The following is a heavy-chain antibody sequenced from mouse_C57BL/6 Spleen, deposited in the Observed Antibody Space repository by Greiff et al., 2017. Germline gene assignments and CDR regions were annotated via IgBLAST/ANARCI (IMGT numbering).Heavy chain of an antibody. CDR1: GFNIKNTY. CDR3: ARGYYGSSGVVDG. D-gene: IGHD1-1*01. V-gene: IGHV14-3*01. J-gene: IGHJ2*01. Sequence: VQLKQSVAELVRPGASVKLSCTASGFNIKNTYMHWVKQRPEQGLEWIGRIDPANGNTTYAPKFPGKATITADTDSYTACLQLRSLTSEDTATYYCARGYYGSSGVVDGGGQGATL. CDR2: IDPANGNT.